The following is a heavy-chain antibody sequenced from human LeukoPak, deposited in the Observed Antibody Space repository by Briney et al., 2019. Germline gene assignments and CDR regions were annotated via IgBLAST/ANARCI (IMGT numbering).Heavy chain of an antibody. Sequence: SETLSLTCTVSGGTISRNYWSWIRQPPGKGLEWIAYIDYSGSTNYNPSLKGRLTISVDASKDQFSLKLSSVTAADTAVYYCARDRRRELLHAFDAWGQGTMVTVSS. CDR3: ARDRRRELLHAFDA. CDR1: GGTISRNY. D-gene: IGHD1-26*01. J-gene: IGHJ3*01. V-gene: IGHV4-59*01. CDR2: IDYSGST.